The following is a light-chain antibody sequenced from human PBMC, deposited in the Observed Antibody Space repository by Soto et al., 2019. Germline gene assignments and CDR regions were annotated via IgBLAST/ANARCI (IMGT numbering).Light chain of an antibody. J-gene: IGLJ2*01. CDR3: SSYTTDNTRV. CDR1: SSDVGGYNY. Sequence: QSALTQPASVSGSPGQSITIFCTGTSSDVGGYNYVSWYQQYPGKATKLMIYEVNNRPSGVSNRFSGSKSGNTASLTISGLQADDEADYYCSSYTTDNTRVFGGGTKLTVL. CDR2: EVN. V-gene: IGLV2-14*01.